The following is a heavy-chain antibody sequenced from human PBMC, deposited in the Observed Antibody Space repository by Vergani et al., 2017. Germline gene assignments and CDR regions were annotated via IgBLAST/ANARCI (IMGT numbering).Heavy chain of an antibody. J-gene: IGHJ6*02. CDR1: GGSISSSSYY. CDR2: IYYSGST. D-gene: IGHD6-13*01. V-gene: IGHV4-39*07. Sequence: QLQLQESGPGLVKPSETLSLTCTVSGGSISSSSYYWGWIRQPPGQGLEWIGSIYYSGSTYYNPSLKSRVTITVDTSKNQFSLKLSSVTAEDTAVYYCARDGWYSSSWDPPGLGYYGMDVWGQGTTVTVS. CDR3: ARDGWYSSSWDPPGLGYYGMDV.